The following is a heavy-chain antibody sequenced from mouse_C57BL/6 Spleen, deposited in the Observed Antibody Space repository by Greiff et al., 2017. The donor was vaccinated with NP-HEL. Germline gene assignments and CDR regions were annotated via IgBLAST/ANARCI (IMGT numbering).Heavy chain of an antibody. J-gene: IGHJ1*03. CDR2: IDPSDSYT. CDR1: GYTFTSYW. Sequence: QVQLQQPGAELVKPGASVKLSCKASGYTFTSYWMQWVKRRPGQGLEWIGEIDPSDSYTNYNQKFKGKATLTVDTSSSTAYMQLSSLTSEDSAVYYCARDTTVVVDVWGTGTTVTDSS. D-gene: IGHD1-1*01. V-gene: IGHV1-50*01. CDR3: ARDTTVVVDV.